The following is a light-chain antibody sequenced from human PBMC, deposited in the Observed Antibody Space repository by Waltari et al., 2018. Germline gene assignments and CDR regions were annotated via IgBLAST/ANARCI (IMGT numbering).Light chain of an antibody. Sequence: EVVLTQSPHTLSLSPGDRATLSCRASEDINSRFLSWYQQRPGQAPRLIFFGSSGRATGVPDRFSASQSGGDFTLISGGVEPDDFGVDFGLHYTKSPLVTFGQGTRLEVK. V-gene: IGKV3-20*01. CDR2: GSS. CDR1: EDINSRF. J-gene: IGKJ5*01. CDR3: LHYTKSPLVT.